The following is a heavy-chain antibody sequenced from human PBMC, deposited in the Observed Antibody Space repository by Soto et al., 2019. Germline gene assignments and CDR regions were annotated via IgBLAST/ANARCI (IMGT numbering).Heavy chain of an antibody. D-gene: IGHD1-26*01. Sequence: SETLSLTCTVSGGSINNYYWNWIRQPPGKGLEWIGYIFYTGYTKYNSSLKNRVTILLDTSKNQFSLKLSSVTAAYTAVYYCARIDTYRGSSQFDSRGQGTLVTVSS. CDR2: IFYTGYT. V-gene: IGHV4-59*01. J-gene: IGHJ4*02. CDR3: ARIDTYRGSSQFDS. CDR1: GGSINNYY.